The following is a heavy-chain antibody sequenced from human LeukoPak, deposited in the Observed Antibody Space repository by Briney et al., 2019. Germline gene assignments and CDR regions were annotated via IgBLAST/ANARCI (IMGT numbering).Heavy chain of an antibody. V-gene: IGHV4-59*01. CDR3: ARGVGLVRAFDI. CDR1: GGSISSYY. CDR2: IYYSGST. D-gene: IGHD6-19*01. Sequence: SETLSLTCTVSGGSISSYYWSWIRQPPGKGLEWIGYIYYSGSTNYNPSLKSRVTISVDTSKNQFSLKLSSVTAADTAVYYCARGVGLVRAFDIWGQGTMVTVSS. J-gene: IGHJ3*02.